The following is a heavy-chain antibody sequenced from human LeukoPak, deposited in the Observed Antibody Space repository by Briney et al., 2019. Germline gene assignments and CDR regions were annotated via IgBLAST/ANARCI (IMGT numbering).Heavy chain of an antibody. D-gene: IGHD3-22*01. CDR3: ARGLFDSRNFDY. CDR2: INHSGST. CDR1: GGSFSGYY. J-gene: IGHJ4*02. Sequence: SENLSLTCAVYGGSFSGYYWSWIRQPPGKGLEWIGEINHSGSTNYNPSLKSRVTISVDTSKNQFSLKLSSVTAADTAVYYCARGLFDSRNFDYWGQGTLVTVSS. V-gene: IGHV4-34*01.